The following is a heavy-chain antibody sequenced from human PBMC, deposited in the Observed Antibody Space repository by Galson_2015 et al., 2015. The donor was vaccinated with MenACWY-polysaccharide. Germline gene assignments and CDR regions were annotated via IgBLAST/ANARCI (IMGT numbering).Heavy chain of an antibody. CDR2: IYFSGDT. D-gene: IGHD3-10*01. CDR3: AAYYASGSSFAY. CDR1: RGSIIARDYC. J-gene: IGHJ4*02. V-gene: IGHV4-39*07. Sequence: LSLTCSVSRGSIIARDYCWGWIRQTPGKGLEWMGTIYFSGDTFYNPSLKSRITISLDTSRNQFSLKLTSVTAADTAVYFCAAYYASGSSFAYWGQGTLVPVS.